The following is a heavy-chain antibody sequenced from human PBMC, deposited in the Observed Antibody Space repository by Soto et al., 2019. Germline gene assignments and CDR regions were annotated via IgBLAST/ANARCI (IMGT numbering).Heavy chain of an antibody. J-gene: IGHJ4*02. CDR3: ASDKPGSSHRLDY. V-gene: IGHV3-33*01. CDR1: GFTFSSYG. D-gene: IGHD4-17*01. CDR2: IWYDGSNK. Sequence: PGGSLRLSCAASGFTFSSYGMHWVRQAPGKGLEWVGVIWYDGSNKYYADSVKGRFTISRDNSKNTLYLQLNSLRAEDTAVYYCASDKPGSSHRLDYWGQGTLVTVSS.